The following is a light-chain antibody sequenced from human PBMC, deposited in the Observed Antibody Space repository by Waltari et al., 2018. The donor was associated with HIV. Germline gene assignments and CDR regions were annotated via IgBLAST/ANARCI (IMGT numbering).Light chain of an antibody. CDR3: STWDNSMSHWV. CDR1: ISNLGGNF. Sequence: QSVVTQPPSASGTPGQNISISCSGDISNLGGNFVYWYQQLPGTAPRLLLYRNDQRPSGVPDRFSGSKSATSASLAISGLRSEDEADYHCSTWDNSMSHWVFGGGTKVTVL. CDR2: RND. J-gene: IGLJ3*02. V-gene: IGLV1-47*01.